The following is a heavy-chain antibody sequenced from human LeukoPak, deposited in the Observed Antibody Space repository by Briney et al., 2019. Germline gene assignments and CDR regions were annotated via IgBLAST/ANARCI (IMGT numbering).Heavy chain of an antibody. CDR3: AKISSSSGE. D-gene: IGHD2-2*01. Sequence: PGGSLRLSCAASGFTFSVYGMSWVRQAPGRGLEWVSAISETGDKAYYTDTVKGRFTISRDNSRNTLYLQLSSLRVEDTALYYCAKISSSSGEWGQGTQVTVSS. J-gene: IGHJ4*02. CDR2: ISETGDKA. CDR1: GFTFSVYG. V-gene: IGHV3-23*01.